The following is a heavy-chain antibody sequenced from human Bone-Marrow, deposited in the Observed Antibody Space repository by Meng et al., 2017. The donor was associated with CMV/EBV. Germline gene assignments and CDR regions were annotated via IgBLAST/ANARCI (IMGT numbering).Heavy chain of an antibody. CDR3: ATRMGTGYTSD. J-gene: IGHJ4*02. Sequence: GESLKISCAASGFMFSGYSMNWVRQAPGKGLEWVSMISSSSRYIYYADSVKGRFTISRDNAENSLYLQMNNLRVDDTAVYYCATRMGTGYTSDCGQGTLVTVSS. CDR1: GFMFSGYS. CDR2: ISSSSRYI. V-gene: IGHV3-21*01. D-gene: IGHD6-19*01.